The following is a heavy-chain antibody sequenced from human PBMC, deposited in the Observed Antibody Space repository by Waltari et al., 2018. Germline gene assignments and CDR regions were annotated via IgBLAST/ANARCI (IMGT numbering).Heavy chain of an antibody. D-gene: IGHD2-2*02. J-gene: IGHJ6*02. CDR2: IKQDGSEK. CDR1: GFTFSSYW. V-gene: IGHV3-7*01. Sequence: EVQLVESGGGLVQPGGSLRLSCAASGFTFSSYWMSWVRQAPGKGLEWVANIKQDGSEKYYVDSVKGRCTISRDNAKNSLYLQMNSLRAEDTAVYYCARELIVVVPAAIRGHYYYYYYGMDVWGQGTTVTVSS. CDR3: ARELIVVVPAAIRGHYYYYYYGMDV.